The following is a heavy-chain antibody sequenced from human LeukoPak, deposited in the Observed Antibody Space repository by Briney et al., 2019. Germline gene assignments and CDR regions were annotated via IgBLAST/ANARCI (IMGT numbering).Heavy chain of an antibody. Sequence: SQTLSLTCAISGDSVSSNSAAWNWLRQSPSRGLEWLGRTYYRSKWYHDYAVSVKSRTTINPDTSKNQFSLQLSSVTAADTAVYYCARGGTRTLFWLGNFDYWGQGTLVTVSS. J-gene: IGHJ4*02. CDR2: TYYRSKWYH. V-gene: IGHV6-1*01. D-gene: IGHD1-26*01. CDR3: ARGGTRTLFWLGNFDY. CDR1: GDSVSSNSAA.